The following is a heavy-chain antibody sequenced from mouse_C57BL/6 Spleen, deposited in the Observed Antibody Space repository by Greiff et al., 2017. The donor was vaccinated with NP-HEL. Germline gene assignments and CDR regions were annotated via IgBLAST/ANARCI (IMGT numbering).Heavy chain of an antibody. CDR3: ARRDDYGGYFDY. V-gene: IGHV1-69*01. Sequence: QVQLQQPGAELVMPGASVKLSCKASGYTFTSYWMHWVKQRPGQGLEWIGEIDPSDSYTNYNQKFKGKSTLTVDKSSSTAYMQLSSLTSEDSAVYYCARRDDYGGYFDYWGQGTTLTVSS. CDR2: IDPSDSYT. D-gene: IGHD2-4*01. CDR1: GYTFTSYW. J-gene: IGHJ2*01.